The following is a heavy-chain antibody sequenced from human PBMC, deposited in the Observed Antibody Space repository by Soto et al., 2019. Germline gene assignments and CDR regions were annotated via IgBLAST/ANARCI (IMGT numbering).Heavy chain of an antibody. CDR1: GFTFSSYW. V-gene: IGHV3-7*01. J-gene: IGHJ6*03. D-gene: IGHD3-3*01. Sequence: PGGSLRLSCAASGFTFSSYWMSWVRQAPGKGLEWVANIKQDGSEKYYVDSVKGRFTISRDNAKNSLYLQMNSLRAEDTAVYYCARDLDRTYYDFWSGYWLTAALDYYYYYMDVWGKGTTVTVSS. CDR2: IKQDGSEK. CDR3: ARDLDRTYYDFWSGYWLTAALDYYYYYMDV.